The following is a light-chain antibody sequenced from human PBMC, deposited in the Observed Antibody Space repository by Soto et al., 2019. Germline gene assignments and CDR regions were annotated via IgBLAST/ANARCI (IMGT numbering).Light chain of an antibody. CDR1: QSVSSS. V-gene: IGKV3-15*01. Sequence: EIVMTQSPATLSVSPGERATLSCRASQSVSSSLAWYQQKAGQAPRLLIYGASTRATGIPARFGGSGSGTELTLTISRPKYEALKVYYCQHYNNWWKFGQGTKVDIK. CDR2: GAS. CDR3: QHYNNWWK. J-gene: IGKJ1*01.